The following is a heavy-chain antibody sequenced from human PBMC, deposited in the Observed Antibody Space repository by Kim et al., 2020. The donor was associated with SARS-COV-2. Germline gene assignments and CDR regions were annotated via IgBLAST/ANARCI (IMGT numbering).Heavy chain of an antibody. V-gene: IGHV3-21*01. CDR2: ISSNSRNI. CDR3: ARDREKIAVAGSWGY. D-gene: IGHD6-19*01. J-gene: IGHJ4*02. CDR1: GFNFSSYS. Sequence: GGSLRLSCAASGFNFSSYSMNWVRQAPGKGLEWVSSISSNSRNIYYADSVKGRFTISRDNAKNSLYLQMNSLRAEDTAVYYCARDREKIAVAGSWGYWGQGTLVTVSS.